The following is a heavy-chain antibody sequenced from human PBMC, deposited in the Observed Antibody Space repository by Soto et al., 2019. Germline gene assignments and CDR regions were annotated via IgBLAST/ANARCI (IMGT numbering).Heavy chain of an antibody. CDR3: ASQAHGSSHTRSFPSVY. Sequence: SETLSLTCTVSGGSISSGDYYWNWIRQTPGKGLEWIGYIYNSRTAYYNPSLKSRVTMSIDASKNQVSLKLNSVTAADSAVYYCASQAHGSSHTRSFPSVYWGQGTLVTVSS. CDR1: GGSISSGDYY. J-gene: IGHJ4*02. CDR2: IYNSRTA. D-gene: IGHD1-26*01. V-gene: IGHV4-30-4*01.